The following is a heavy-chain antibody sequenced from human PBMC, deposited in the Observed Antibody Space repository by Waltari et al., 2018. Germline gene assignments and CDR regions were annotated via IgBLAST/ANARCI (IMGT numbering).Heavy chain of an antibody. J-gene: IGHJ5*02. V-gene: IGHV1-69*04. CDR2: IIPILGIA. CDR3: ARDPDYGAAWGEFDP. Sequence: QVQLVQSGAEVKKPGSSVKVSCKASGGTFSSYAISWVRQAHGQGLVWMGRIIPILGIANYAQKFQGRVTITADKSTSTAYMELSSLRSEDTAVYYCARDPDYGAAWGEFDPWGQGTLVTVSS. CDR1: GGTFSSYA. D-gene: IGHD4-17*01.